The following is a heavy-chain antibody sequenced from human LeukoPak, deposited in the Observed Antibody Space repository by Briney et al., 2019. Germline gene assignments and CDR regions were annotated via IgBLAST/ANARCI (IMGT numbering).Heavy chain of an antibody. CDR3: ARDGGDSPLDLRY. CDR2: ISGDGGST. Sequence: PGGSLRLSCAASGFTFDDYAMHWVRQAPGKGLEWVSLISGDGGSTYYADSVKGRFTISRDNAKKSLYLQMHSLRPEDTAVYYCARDGGDSPLDLRYWGPGTLVTVSS. CDR1: GFTFDDYA. J-gene: IGHJ4*02. D-gene: IGHD2-21*02. V-gene: IGHV3-43*02.